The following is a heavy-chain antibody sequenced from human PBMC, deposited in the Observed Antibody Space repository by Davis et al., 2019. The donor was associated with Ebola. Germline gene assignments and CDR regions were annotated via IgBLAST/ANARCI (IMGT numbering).Heavy chain of an antibody. CDR2: IIPVVDTV. Sequence: SVKVSCKASGDTFRKYSIGWVRQAPGQGLEWMGRIIPVVDTVDYAQTFQGRLTLTTDTSTSTVYMELRSLTSDDTAKYYCARGRNGGWDFDYWGQGTLVTVSS. V-gene: IGHV1-69*08. J-gene: IGHJ4*02. CDR1: GDTFRKYS. CDR3: ARGRNGGWDFDY. D-gene: IGHD6-19*01.